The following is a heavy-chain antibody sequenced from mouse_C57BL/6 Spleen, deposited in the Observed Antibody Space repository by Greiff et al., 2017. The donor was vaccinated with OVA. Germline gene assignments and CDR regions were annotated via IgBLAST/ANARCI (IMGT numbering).Heavy chain of an antibody. J-gene: IGHJ2*01. CDR1: GYTFTDYY. CDR2: FHPYNGGT. Sequence: EVQLQQSGPVLVKPGASVKMSCKASGYTFTDYYMNWVKQSHGKSLEWIGVFHPYNGGTSYNQKFKGKATLTVDKSSSTAYVELNSLTSEDSAVYYCAGGEVEFITTVVGRFEYWGQGTTLTVAS. D-gene: IGHD1-1*01. CDR3: AGGEVEFITTVVGRFEY. V-gene: IGHV1-19*01.